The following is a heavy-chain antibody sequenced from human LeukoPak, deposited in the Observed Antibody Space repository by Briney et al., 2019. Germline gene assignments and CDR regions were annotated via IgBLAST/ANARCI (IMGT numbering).Heavy chain of an antibody. Sequence: GGCLRLSCEASGFTFSTSVMHWVRQAPGKGLEWLSFIRFDGSEKYYADSVKARFSISRDNSMNTLYLQMNSLRPEDTAVYYCAKQGLVPATAGDWGQGTLVTVSS. D-gene: IGHD2-2*01. V-gene: IGHV3-30*02. J-gene: IGHJ4*02. CDR1: GFTFSTSV. CDR2: IRFDGSEK. CDR3: AKQGLVPATAGD.